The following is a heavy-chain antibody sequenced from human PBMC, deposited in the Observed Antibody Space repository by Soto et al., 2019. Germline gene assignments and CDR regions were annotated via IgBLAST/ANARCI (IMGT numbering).Heavy chain of an antibody. D-gene: IGHD3-22*01. J-gene: IGHJ4*02. Sequence: SETLSLTCTVSGGSISSGDYYWSWIRQPPGKGLEWIGYIYYSGSTYYNPSLKSRVTISVDTSKNQFSLKLSSVTAADTAVYYCARGYDSSEYYFDYWGQGTLVTVSS. V-gene: IGHV4-30-4*01. CDR2: IYYSGST. CDR3: ARGYDSSEYYFDY. CDR1: GGSISSGDYY.